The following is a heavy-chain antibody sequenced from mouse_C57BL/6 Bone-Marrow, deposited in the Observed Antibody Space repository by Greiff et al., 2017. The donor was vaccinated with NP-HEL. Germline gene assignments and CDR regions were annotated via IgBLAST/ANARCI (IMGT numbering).Heavy chain of an antibody. CDR3: AREGVYYYGSSSRPNYWYFGV. J-gene: IGHJ1*03. CDR2: INPNNGGT. Sequence: QQSGPELVKPGASVQMSCKASGYTFTDYNMHWVKQSHGKSLEWIGYINPNNGGTSYNQKFKGKATLTVNKSSSTAYMELRSLTSEYAAVYYCAREGVYYYGSSSRPNYWYFGVWGTGTTVTVAS. CDR1: GYTFTDYN. D-gene: IGHD1-1*01. V-gene: IGHV1-22*01.